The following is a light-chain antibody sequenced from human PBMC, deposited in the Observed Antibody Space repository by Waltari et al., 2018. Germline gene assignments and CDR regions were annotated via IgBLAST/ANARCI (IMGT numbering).Light chain of an antibody. CDR2: DDS. CDR1: YIADYS. V-gene: IGLV3-21*02. Sequence: SYVVTQPPSVSVAPGQTATITCGADYIADYSVHGYKQRPGRAPVLVVRDDSDRPSGIPERISGSTSANTATLTITGVEAGDEADYYCQVWDARLDHLFGGGTKLTVL. J-gene: IGLJ2*01. CDR3: QVWDARLDHL.